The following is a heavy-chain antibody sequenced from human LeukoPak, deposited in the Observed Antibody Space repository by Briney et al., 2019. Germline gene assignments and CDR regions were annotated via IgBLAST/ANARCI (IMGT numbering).Heavy chain of an antibody. V-gene: IGHV3-43*01. J-gene: IGHJ4*02. D-gene: IGHD5-24*01. Sequence: GGSLRLSCVASGFTFDDYTMHWVRQVPGKGLEWVSLIGWDGGGIYYADSVKGRFTISRDNSKNSLYLQMNSLRTEDTALYYCAKADRDGYNSDYWGQGTPVTVSS. CDR1: GFTFDDYT. CDR3: AKADRDGYNSDY. CDR2: IGWDGGGI.